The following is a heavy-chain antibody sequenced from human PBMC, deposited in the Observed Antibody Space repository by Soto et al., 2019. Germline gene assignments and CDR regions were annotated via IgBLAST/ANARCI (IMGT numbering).Heavy chain of an antibody. V-gene: IGHV3-7*01. Sequence: GGSLRISCAASGLTFSSSWMAWVRQAPGKGLEWVALINPDGSVASYVGSVRGRFIISRDNAQNSLYLQMNSVSAEDTAVYYCLRDPGFGAIDYWGQGILVTVSS. J-gene: IGHJ4*02. CDR1: GLTFSSSW. D-gene: IGHD3-10*01. CDR3: LRDPGFGAIDY. CDR2: INPDGSVA.